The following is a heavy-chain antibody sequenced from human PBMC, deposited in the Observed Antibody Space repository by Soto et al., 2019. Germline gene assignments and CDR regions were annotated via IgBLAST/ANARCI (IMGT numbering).Heavy chain of an antibody. Sequence: PGGSLRLSCGASEFNFSSYGMHWVRQAPGKGLEWVALIYYDGNNKYYADSVKGRFTISRDNSKNTLYLQMSSLRSEDTAVYYCARSLEDSWSHNWFDTWGQGTLVTVSS. D-gene: IGHD6-13*01. CDR1: EFNFSSYG. V-gene: IGHV3-30*03. CDR2: IYYDGNNK. J-gene: IGHJ5*02. CDR3: ARSLEDSWSHNWFDT.